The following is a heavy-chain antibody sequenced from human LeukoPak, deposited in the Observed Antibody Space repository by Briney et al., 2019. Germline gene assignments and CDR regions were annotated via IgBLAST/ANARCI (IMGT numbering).Heavy chain of an antibody. CDR2: INHSGST. CDR1: GGSFSGYY. V-gene: IGHV4-34*01. CDR3: ASIAVAGIQPSVY. Sequence: SETLSLTCAVYGGSFSGYYWSWIRQPPGKGLEWIGEINHSGSTNYNPSLKSRVTISVDTSKNQFSLKLSSVTAADTAVYYCASIAVAGIQPSVYWGQGTLVTVSS. D-gene: IGHD6-19*01. J-gene: IGHJ4*02.